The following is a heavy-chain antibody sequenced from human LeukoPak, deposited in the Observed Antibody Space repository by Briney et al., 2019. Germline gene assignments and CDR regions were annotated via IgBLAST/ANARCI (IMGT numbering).Heavy chain of an antibody. J-gene: IGHJ4*02. Sequence: GGSLRLTCAASGFTFSSHSMNWVRQAPGKGLEWVSYISSSSSTIYYADSVKGRFTISRDNAKNSLYLQMNSLRAEDTAVYYCARGAYYYEDWGQGTLVTVSS. V-gene: IGHV3-48*01. D-gene: IGHD3-22*01. CDR1: GFTFSSHS. CDR2: ISSSSSTI. CDR3: ARGAYYYED.